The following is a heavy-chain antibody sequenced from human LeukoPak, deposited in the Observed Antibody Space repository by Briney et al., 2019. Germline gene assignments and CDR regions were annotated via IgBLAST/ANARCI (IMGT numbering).Heavy chain of an antibody. D-gene: IGHD5-18*01. CDR3: ARSTAMVNHLFSEDYYYYMDV. V-gene: IGHV4-39*07. CDR1: GGSISSSSYY. Sequence: YPSETLSLTCTVSGGSISSSSYYWGWIRQPPGKGLEWIGSIYYSGSTYYNPSLKSRVTISVDTSKNQFSLQLSSVTAADTAVYYCARSTAMVNHLFSEDYYYYMDVWGKGTTVTVSS. CDR2: IYYSGST. J-gene: IGHJ6*03.